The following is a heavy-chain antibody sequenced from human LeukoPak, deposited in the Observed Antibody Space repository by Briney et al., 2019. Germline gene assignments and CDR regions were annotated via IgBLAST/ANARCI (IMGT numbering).Heavy chain of an antibody. CDR2: IRGSATTT. J-gene: IGHJ4*02. CDR3: AKEAMYCRTDTRCHLH. Sequence: PGGSLRLSCAASGFTLTTYAMSWVRQAPGKGLEWVSAIRGSATTTYYADSVKGRFTISRDNSENTLYLQMNSLRAEDTAVYYCAKEAMYCRTDTRCHLHWGQGTLVTVSS. CDR1: GFTLTTYA. D-gene: IGHD2-2*01. V-gene: IGHV3-23*01.